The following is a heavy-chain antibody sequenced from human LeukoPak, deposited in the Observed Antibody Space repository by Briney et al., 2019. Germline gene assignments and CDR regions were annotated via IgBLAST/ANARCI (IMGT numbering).Heavy chain of an antibody. J-gene: IGHJ4*02. D-gene: IGHD6-19*01. CDR1: GFTFSSYA. Sequence: GGSLRLSCAASGFTFSSYAMHWVRQAPGKGLEWVAVISYDGSNKYYADSVKGRFTISRDNSKNTLYLQMNSLRAEDTAVYYCARDPHGIAVAGRGDDWGQGTLVTVSS. CDR2: ISYDGSNK. CDR3: ARDPHGIAVAGRGDD. V-gene: IGHV3-30-3*01.